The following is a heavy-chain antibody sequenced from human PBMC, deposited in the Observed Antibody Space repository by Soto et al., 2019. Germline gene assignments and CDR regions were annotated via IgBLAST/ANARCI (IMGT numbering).Heavy chain of an antibody. CDR3: ARAIGPTLFDY. J-gene: IGHJ4*02. CDR2: IGPAGDT. V-gene: IGHV3-13*04. Sequence: PWGSLLLTCSASGFTFSSYDMHWVRQGPGKGLELVSAIGPAGDTNYAGSVKGRFTISRENAKNYLYLQMNSLRAGDTAIYFCARAIGPTLFDYWAQGTLVTVSS. D-gene: IGHD3-22*01. CDR1: GFTFSSYD.